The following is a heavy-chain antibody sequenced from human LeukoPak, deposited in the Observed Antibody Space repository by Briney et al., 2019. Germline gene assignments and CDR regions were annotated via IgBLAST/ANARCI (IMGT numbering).Heavy chain of an antibody. CDR1: GFTFSSYE. CDR3: AREGLWGAARDAFDI. V-gene: IGHV3-48*03. J-gene: IGHJ3*02. D-gene: IGHD6-6*01. Sequence: GRSLRLSCAASGFTFSSYEMNWVRQAPGKGLEWVSYISISGSTIYYADSVKGRFTISRDNAKNSLYLQMNSLRVEDTAVYYCAREGLWGAARDAFDIWGQGTMVTVSS. CDR2: ISISGSTI.